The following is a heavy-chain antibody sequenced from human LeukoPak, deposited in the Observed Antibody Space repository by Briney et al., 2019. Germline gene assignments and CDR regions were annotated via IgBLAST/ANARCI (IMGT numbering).Heavy chain of an antibody. Sequence: PSETLSLTCAVYGGSSSGYYWSWIRQPPGKGLEWIGEINHSGSTNYNPSLKSRVTISVDTSKNQFSLKLSSVTAADTAVYYCARGAPGASPYYDYVWGSYRYTTGQFDYWGQGTLVTVSS. CDR1: GGSSSGYY. V-gene: IGHV4-34*01. CDR3: ARGAPGASPYYDYVWGSYRYTTGQFDY. D-gene: IGHD3-16*02. J-gene: IGHJ4*02. CDR2: INHSGST.